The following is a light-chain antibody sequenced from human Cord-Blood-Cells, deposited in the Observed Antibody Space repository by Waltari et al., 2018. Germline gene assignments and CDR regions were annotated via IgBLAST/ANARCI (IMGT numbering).Light chain of an antibody. J-gene: IGLJ3*02. CDR3: SSYTSSSTWV. Sequence: QSALTQPASVSGSPGQSITISCTGTSSDVGGYNYVSWYQQHPGKAPKLRIYDVSTRPSGVSNRFSGSKSGNTASLTISGLQAEDEAEYYCSSYTSSSTWVFGGGTKLTVL. CDR1: SSDVGGYNY. CDR2: DVS. V-gene: IGLV2-14*01.